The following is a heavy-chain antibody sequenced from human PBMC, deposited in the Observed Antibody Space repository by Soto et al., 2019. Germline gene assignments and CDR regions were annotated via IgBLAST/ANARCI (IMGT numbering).Heavy chain of an antibody. J-gene: IGHJ2*01. Sequence: ASVKVSCKASGYTFTSYYMHWVRQAPGQGLERMGIINPSGGSTSYAQKFQGRVTMTEDTSTDTAYMELSSLRSEDTAVYYCATDWSTVTTGSFGWYFDLWGRGTLVTVSS. CDR2: INPSGGST. D-gene: IGHD4-17*01. V-gene: IGHV1-46*01. CDR3: ATDWSTVTTGSFGWYFDL. CDR1: GYTFTSYY.